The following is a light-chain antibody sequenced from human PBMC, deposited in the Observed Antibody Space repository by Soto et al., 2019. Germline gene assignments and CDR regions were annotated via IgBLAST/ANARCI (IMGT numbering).Light chain of an antibody. V-gene: IGKV3-20*01. CDR1: ESVSTN. CDR2: DAS. J-gene: IGKJ1*01. Sequence: EVVMTQSPATLSVSPGERATLSCRASESVSTNLAWYQQRPGQAPRLVISDASSRATDVPDGFSGSGSGTDFSLTISRLEPEDFAVYYCQQYGDSPVTFGQGTKVDIK. CDR3: QQYGDSPVT.